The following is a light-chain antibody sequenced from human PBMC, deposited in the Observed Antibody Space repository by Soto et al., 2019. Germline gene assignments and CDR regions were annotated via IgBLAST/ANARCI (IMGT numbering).Light chain of an antibody. J-gene: IGKJ2*01. CDR2: GAS. CDR1: QSVSSSY. Sequence: EIVLTQSPGTLSLSPGERATLSCRASQSVSSSYLAWYQQKPGQAPRLLIYGASSRATGIPDRFSGSGSGTDFTLTISGLEPEDFAVDYCQQYGSSPPYTFGQGTKLEIK. CDR3: QQYGSSPPYT. V-gene: IGKV3-20*01.